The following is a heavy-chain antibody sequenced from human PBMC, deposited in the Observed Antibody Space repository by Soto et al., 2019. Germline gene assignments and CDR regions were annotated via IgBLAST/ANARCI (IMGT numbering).Heavy chain of an antibody. CDR2: ISASDGET. J-gene: IGHJ4*02. CDR3: VRDPRWQQQEFAF. D-gene: IGHD2-15*01. V-gene: IGHV1-18*01. CDR1: GYPFNSYG. Sequence: QVQLVQSGAEVTKPGASVKVFCKASGYPFNSYGVIWVRQAPGQGLEWIGWISASDGETHSAQKVQGRSTITTDTSTPTTYLDLSSPTSAATAVYYCVRDPRWQQQEFAFWGQGTRVTVSS.